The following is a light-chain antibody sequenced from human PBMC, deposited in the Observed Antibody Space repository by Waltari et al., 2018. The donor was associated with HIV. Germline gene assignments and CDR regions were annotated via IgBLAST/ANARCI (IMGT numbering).Light chain of an antibody. J-gene: IGLJ2*01. Sequence: QSVLTQPPSVSAAPGQKVTISCSGSSSHIGNNYVSWYQQIPGTAPRLVIYDTKDRPSGIPDRFSGSKSGTSATLGITGPQTGDEADYYCGTWDSSLSAVVFGGGTKLTVL. V-gene: IGLV1-51*01. CDR3: GTWDSSLSAVV. CDR1: SSHIGNNY. CDR2: DTK.